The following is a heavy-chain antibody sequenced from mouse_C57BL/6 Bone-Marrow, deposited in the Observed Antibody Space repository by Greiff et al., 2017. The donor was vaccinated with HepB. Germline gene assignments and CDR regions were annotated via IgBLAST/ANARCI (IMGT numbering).Heavy chain of an antibody. V-gene: IGHV5-9*01. CDR3: ARQSSGYVGWFAY. CDR2: ISGGGGNT. D-gene: IGHD3-2*02. CDR1: GFTFSSYT. Sequence: VQLKESGGGLVKPGGSLKLSCAASGFTFSSYTMSWVRQTPEKRLEWVATISGGGGNTYYPDSVKGRFTISRDNAKNTLYLQMSSLRSEDTALYYCARQSSGYVGWFAYWGQGTLVTVSA. J-gene: IGHJ3*01.